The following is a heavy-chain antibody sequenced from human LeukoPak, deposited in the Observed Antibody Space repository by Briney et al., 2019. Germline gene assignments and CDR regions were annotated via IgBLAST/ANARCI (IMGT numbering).Heavy chain of an antibody. D-gene: IGHD5-18*01. CDR3: ARAVRGYSYGYFDY. CDR2: ISYDGSNK. V-gene: IGHV3-30*03. J-gene: IGHJ4*02. Sequence: GGSLRLSCAASGFTFSSYSMNWVRQAPGKGLEWVAVISYDGSNKYYADSVKGRFTTSRDNSKNTLYLQMNSLRAEDTAVYYCARAVRGYSYGYFDYWGQGTLVTVSS. CDR1: GFTFSSYS.